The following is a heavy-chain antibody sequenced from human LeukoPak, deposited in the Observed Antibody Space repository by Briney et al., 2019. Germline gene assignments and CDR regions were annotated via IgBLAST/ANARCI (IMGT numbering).Heavy chain of an antibody. Sequence: PGGSLRLSCAASGFTFSSYAMSWVRQAPGKGLEWVSAISGSGGSTYYADSVKGRFTISRDNSKNTLYLQMNSLRAEDTAIYYCAKGTGIQLWLGDDDAFDIWGQGTMVTVSS. V-gene: IGHV3-23*01. J-gene: IGHJ3*02. CDR3: AKGTGIQLWLGDDDAFDI. D-gene: IGHD5-18*01. CDR1: GFTFSSYA. CDR2: ISGSGGST.